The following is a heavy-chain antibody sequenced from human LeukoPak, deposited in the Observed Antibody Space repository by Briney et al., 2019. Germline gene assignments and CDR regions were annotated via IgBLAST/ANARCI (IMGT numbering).Heavy chain of an antibody. J-gene: IGHJ4*02. CDR3: AGAGSETQWRAFDF. Sequence: PGGSLRLSCAASGFTFSRYDMHWVRQATGKGLEWVSGIGTAGDTYYAGSVKGRFTISRENAKNSLYLQMNSLTAGDTAVYYSAGAGSETQWRAFDFWGQGALVTVFS. D-gene: IGHD6-19*01. V-gene: IGHV3-13*01. CDR1: GFTFSRYD. CDR2: IGTAGDT.